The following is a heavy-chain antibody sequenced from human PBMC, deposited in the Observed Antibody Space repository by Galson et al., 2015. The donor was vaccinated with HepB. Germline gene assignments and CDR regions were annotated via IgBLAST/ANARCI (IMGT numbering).Heavy chain of an antibody. CDR2: IIPIFGTA. V-gene: IGHV1-69*13. D-gene: IGHD5-12*01. CDR1: GGTFSSYA. CDR3: ARAGSIGYDEFRLDYFDY. Sequence: SVKVSCKASGGTFSSYAISWVRQAPGQGLEWMGGIIPIFGTANYAQKFQGRVTITADESTSTAYMELSSLRSEDTAVYYCARAGSIGYDEFRLDYFDYWGQGTLVTVSS. J-gene: IGHJ4*02.